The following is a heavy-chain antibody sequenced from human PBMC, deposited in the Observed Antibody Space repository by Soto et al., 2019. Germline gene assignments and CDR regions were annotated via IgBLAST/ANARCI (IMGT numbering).Heavy chain of an antibody. CDR1: GFTFSSYG. V-gene: IGHV3-33*01. CDR3: ASESSGYYSGY. Sequence: PGGSLRLSCAASGFTFSSYGMHWVRQAPGKGLEWVAVIWYDGSNKYYADSVKGRFTISRDNSKNTLYLQMNSLRAEDTAVYYCASESSGYYSGYWGQGTLVTVSS. D-gene: IGHD3-22*01. CDR2: IWYDGSNK. J-gene: IGHJ4*02.